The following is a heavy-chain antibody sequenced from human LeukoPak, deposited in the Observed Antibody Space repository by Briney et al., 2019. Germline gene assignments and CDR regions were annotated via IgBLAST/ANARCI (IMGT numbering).Heavy chain of an antibody. CDR2: IYYSGST. CDR1: GGSISSSSYY. J-gene: IGHJ5*02. D-gene: IGHD2-2*01. CDR3: ARGMVGSTSCFDP. V-gene: IGHV4-39*07. Sequence: SETLSLTCTVSGGSISSSSYYWGWIRQPPGKGLEWIGSIYYSGSTYYNPSLKSRVTISVDTSKNQFSLKLSSVTAADTAVYYCARGMVGSTSCFDPWGQGTLVTVSS.